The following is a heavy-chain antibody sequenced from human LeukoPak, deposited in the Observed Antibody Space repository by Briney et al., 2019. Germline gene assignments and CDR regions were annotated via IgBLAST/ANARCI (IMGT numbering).Heavy chain of an antibody. Sequence: ASVKVSCKASGGTFSSYAISWVRQAPGQGLEWMGWINTNTGNPTYAQGFTGRFVFSLDTSVSTAYLQISSLKAEDTAVYYCARDRGVLRYFDWFYWGQGTLVTVSS. CDR3: ARDRGVLRYFDWFY. D-gene: IGHD3-9*01. J-gene: IGHJ4*02. CDR2: INTNTGNP. CDR1: GGTFSSYA. V-gene: IGHV7-4-1*02.